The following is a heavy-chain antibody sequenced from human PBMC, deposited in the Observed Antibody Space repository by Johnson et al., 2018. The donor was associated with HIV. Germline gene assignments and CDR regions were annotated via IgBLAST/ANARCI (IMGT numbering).Heavy chain of an antibody. J-gene: IGHJ3*02. CDR1: GFTFNTFT. CDR2: ISASATIT. Sequence: VQLVESGGNLVQPGGSLRLSCAASGFTFNTFTMNWVRQAPGKGLEWVSTISASATITNYADSLKGRFTISRDNSENTLYLQMNSLRAEDTAVYYCATIDYYDSSGYADVFDIWGQGTMVTVSS. V-gene: IGHV3-23*04. D-gene: IGHD3-22*01. CDR3: ATIDYYDSSGYADVFDI.